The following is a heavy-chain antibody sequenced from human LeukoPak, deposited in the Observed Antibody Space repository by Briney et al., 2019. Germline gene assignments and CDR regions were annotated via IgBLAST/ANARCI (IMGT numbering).Heavy chain of an antibody. CDR3: ARRWRSPGIAAARHYYFDY. Sequence: SETLSLTCTVSGGSISSGDYYWSWIRQPPGKGLEWIGYIYYSGSTYYNPSLKSRVTISVDTSKNQFSLKLSSVTAADTAVYYCARRWRSPGIAAARHYYFDYWGQGTLVTVSS. J-gene: IGHJ4*02. V-gene: IGHV4-30-4*01. CDR2: IYYSGST. CDR1: GGSISSGDYY. D-gene: IGHD6-13*01.